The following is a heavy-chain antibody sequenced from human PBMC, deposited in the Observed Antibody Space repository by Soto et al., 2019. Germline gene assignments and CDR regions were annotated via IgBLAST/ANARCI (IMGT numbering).Heavy chain of an antibody. J-gene: IGHJ6*02. D-gene: IGHD3-9*01. Sequence: PGGSLRLSCAASGFTFSSYAMHWVRQAPGKGLEWVAVISYDGSNKYYADSVKGRFTISRDNSKNTLYLQMNSLRAEDTAVYYCARGDVLRYFDWLTTRSNYYYYGMDVWGQGTTVTVSS. CDR2: ISYDGSNK. V-gene: IGHV3-30-3*01. CDR1: GFTFSSYA. CDR3: ARGDVLRYFDWLTTRSNYYYYGMDV.